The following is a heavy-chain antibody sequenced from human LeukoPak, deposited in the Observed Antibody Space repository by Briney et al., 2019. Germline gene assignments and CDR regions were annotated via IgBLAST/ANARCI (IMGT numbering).Heavy chain of an antibody. V-gene: IGHV3-53*01. CDR2: IYSGDST. CDR3: ARLTVTTTSDFFDY. CDR1: DLTVSSNY. D-gene: IGHD4-17*01. J-gene: IGHJ4*02. Sequence: GGSHRLPCAASDLTVSSNYMSWVRQAPGKGLQCVSLIYSGDSTYYADSVKGRFTISRDKSKNTLSLQMNSLRAEDTAVYYCARLTVTTTSDFFDYLGQGTLVTVSP.